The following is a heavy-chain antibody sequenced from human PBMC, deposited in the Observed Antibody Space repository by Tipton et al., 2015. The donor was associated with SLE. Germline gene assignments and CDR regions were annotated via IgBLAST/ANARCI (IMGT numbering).Heavy chain of an antibody. CDR2: ISGSGHTT. V-gene: IGHV3-23*01. J-gene: IGHJ3*02. D-gene: IGHD3-22*01. CDR3: PRDHSGNYSARRDSFDI. Sequence: GSLRLSCAASGFTFSSYAMSWVRQAPGKGLEWVSGISGSGHTTHYADSVKGRFTISRDNSKNALYLQMNRLRVEDTAVYYCPRDHSGNYSARRDSFDIWGPGTMVTVSS. CDR1: GFTFSSYA.